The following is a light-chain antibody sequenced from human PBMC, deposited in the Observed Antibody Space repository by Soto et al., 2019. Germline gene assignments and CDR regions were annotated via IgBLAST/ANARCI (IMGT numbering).Light chain of an antibody. CDR3: VLYMGSGAYL. CDR2: STN. CDR1: SAPISTTYY. Sequence: QTVVIQESSLSVSPGGTVTLTCGLRSAPISTTYYPAWYHQTPGQAPRTLIYSTNTRSSGVPDRFSGSIRGNKAALTITGAQAEDESEYHCVLYMGSGAYLFGPGTKVTVL. J-gene: IGLJ1*01. V-gene: IGLV8-61*01.